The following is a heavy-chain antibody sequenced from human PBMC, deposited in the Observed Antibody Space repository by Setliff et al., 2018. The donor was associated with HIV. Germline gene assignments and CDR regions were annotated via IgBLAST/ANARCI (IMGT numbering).Heavy chain of an antibody. CDR1: GGSINSHH. CDR3: ARSPGFWYSDL. J-gene: IGHJ2*01. V-gene: IGHV4-59*11. Sequence: PSETLSLTCTVSGGSINSHHWNWIRQPPGKELEWIGSTYYTGSTAYNPSLKSRVTISLDTSKTHFSLKLSSVTAADTAVYYCARSPGFWYSDLWGPGTQVTVSS. CDR2: TYYTGST.